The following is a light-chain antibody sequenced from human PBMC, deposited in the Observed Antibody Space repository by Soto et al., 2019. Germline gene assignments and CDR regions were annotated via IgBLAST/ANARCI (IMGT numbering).Light chain of an antibody. CDR3: SSYTSSSTLV. Sequence: QSALTQPASVSGSPGQSITISCTGTSSDVGGYNYVSWYQQHPGKAPKLIIYDVSNRASGVSDRFSGSKSGNTASLTVSGLQAEDEDDYYCSSYTSSSTLVFGGGTQLTVL. CDR1: SSDVGGYNY. V-gene: IGLV2-14*01. J-gene: IGLJ2*01. CDR2: DVS.